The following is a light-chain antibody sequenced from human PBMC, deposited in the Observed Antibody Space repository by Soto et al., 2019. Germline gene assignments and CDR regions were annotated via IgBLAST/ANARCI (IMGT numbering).Light chain of an antibody. CDR2: KAS. CDR1: QTISSW. V-gene: IGKV1-5*03. Sequence: DIQMTQSPSTLSGSVGDRVTITCRASQTISSWLAWYQQKPGKAPKLLIYKASTLKSGVPSRFSGSGSGADFTLTISSLQPEDFATYYCQQYMTYSTFGQGTRLEIK. CDR3: QQYMTYST. J-gene: IGKJ5*01.